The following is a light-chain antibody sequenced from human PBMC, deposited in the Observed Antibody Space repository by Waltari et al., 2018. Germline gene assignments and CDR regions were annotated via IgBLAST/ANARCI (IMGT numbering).Light chain of an antibody. V-gene: IGLV3-25*03. J-gene: IGLJ2*01. Sequence: SYELTQPPSVPVSPGQTARTTCSGEALPKHSAYWYPQKPGQAPVLVIYKDSERPSGIPERFSGSSSGTTVTLTISGVQAEDEADYYCQSADSSGTYVVFGGGTKLTVL. CDR2: KDS. CDR1: ALPKHS. CDR3: QSADSSGTYVV.